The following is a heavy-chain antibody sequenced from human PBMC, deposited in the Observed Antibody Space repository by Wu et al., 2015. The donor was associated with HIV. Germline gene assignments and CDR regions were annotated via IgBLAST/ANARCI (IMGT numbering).Heavy chain of an antibody. Sequence: QVQLAQSGAEVKKPGASVKVSCKASGYTFTDYFLHWVRQAPGQGLEWMGWIKPNSGGTDHAQKFQGRVSMTRDTSISTAYMELNSLTSDDTAIYYCAINTDAVATSLYSMGVWGQGTTVTVSS. CDR3: AINTDAVATSLYSMGV. D-gene: IGHD6-19*01. CDR2: IKPNSGGT. CDR1: GYTFTDYF. V-gene: IGHV1-2*02. J-gene: IGHJ6*02.